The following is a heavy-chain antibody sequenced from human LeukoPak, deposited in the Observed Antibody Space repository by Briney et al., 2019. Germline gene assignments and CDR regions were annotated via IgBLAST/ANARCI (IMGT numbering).Heavy chain of an antibody. Sequence: GGFLRLSCAASGFNFSHYCLHWVRQAPAKGLEWVAVIWYDGSNKYYADSVKGRFTISRDNSKNTLYLQMNSLRAEDTAVYYCARGPYYYDSSGYYSGFDYWGQGTLVTVSS. CDR3: ARGPYYYDSSGYYSGFDY. D-gene: IGHD3-22*01. J-gene: IGHJ4*02. CDR1: GFNFSHYC. V-gene: IGHV3-33*08. CDR2: IWYDGSNK.